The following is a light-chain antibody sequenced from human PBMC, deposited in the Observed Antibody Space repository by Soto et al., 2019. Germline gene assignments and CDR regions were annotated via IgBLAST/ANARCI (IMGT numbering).Light chain of an antibody. CDR2: GAS. CDR1: QSVSSSY. Sequence: IVLTQSPGTLSLSPGERATLSFRASQSVSSSYLAWYQQKPGQAPRLLIYGASTRATGIPARFSGSGSGTDFTLTISSLQPEDFAVYYCQQDYKLTFGQGTKVDIK. CDR3: QQDYKLT. J-gene: IGKJ1*01. V-gene: IGKV3D-7*01.